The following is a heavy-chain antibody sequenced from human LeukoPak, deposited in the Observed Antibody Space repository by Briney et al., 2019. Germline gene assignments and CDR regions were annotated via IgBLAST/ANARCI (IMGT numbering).Heavy chain of an antibody. CDR1: GFTFSSYE. D-gene: IGHD6-19*01. J-gene: IGHJ3*02. CDR2: VSSSGTTI. V-gene: IGHV3-48*03. Sequence: GGSLRLSCAASGFTFSSYEMNWVRQAPGKGLEWVSYVSSSGTTIYYADSVQGRFTISRDNAKNSLYLQMNSLRAEDTAVYYCARGGYSSGWYYHAFDIWGQGTMVTVSS. CDR3: ARGGYSSGWYYHAFDI.